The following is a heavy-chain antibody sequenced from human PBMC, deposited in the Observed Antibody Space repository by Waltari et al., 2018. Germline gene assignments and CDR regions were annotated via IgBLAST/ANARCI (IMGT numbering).Heavy chain of an antibody. CDR1: GGSISSSSYY. V-gene: IGHV4-39*01. CDR3: EARTTSSYYYGMDV. D-gene: IGHD1-1*01. Sequence: QLQLQESGPGLVKPSETLSLTCTVSGGSISSSSYYWGWIRQPPGKGLEWIGGIYYSGSTYYNPSLKGRVTISVDTSKNQFSLKLSSVTAADTAVYYCEARTTSSYYYGMDVWGQGTTVTVSS. CDR2: IYYSGST. J-gene: IGHJ6*02.